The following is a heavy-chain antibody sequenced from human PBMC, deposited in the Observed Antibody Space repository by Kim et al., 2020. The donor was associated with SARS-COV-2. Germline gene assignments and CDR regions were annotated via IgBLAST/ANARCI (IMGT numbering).Heavy chain of an antibody. V-gene: IGHV1-69*04. Sequence: SVKVSCKASGGTFSSYAISWVRQAPGQGLEWMGRIIPILGIANYAQKFQGRVTITADKSTSTAYMELSSLRSEDTAVYYCAREMGIAYCGGDCYSGFGYWGQGTLVTVSS. J-gene: IGHJ4*02. D-gene: IGHD2-21*02. CDR1: GGTFSSYA. CDR2: IIPILGIA. CDR3: AREMGIAYCGGDCYSGFGY.